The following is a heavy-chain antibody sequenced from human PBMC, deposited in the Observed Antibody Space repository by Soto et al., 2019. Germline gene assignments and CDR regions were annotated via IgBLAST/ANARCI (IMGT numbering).Heavy chain of an antibody. CDR2: IYYSGST. Sequence: SETLSLTCTVPGGSISSYYWSWIRQPPGKGLEWIGYIYYSGSTNYNPSLKSRVTISVDTSKNQFSLKLSSVTAADTAVYYCAGSSIEYSSSSFPYWGQGTLVTVSS. V-gene: IGHV4-59*01. CDR1: GGSISSYY. D-gene: IGHD6-6*01. CDR3: AGSSIEYSSSSFPY. J-gene: IGHJ4*02.